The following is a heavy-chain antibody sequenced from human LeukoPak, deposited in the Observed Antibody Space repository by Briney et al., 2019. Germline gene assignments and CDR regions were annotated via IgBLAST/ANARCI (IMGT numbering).Heavy chain of an antibody. J-gene: IGHJ4*02. CDR2: ISGSGTTT. Sequence: GGSLRLSCVASGFTFRNYAISWVRQAPGKGLEWVSAISGSGTTTYYADSVKGRFTISRDNSKNTLYLQMNSLRAEDTAVYYCARDRSYFDYWGQGTLVTVSS. CDR3: ARDRSYFDY. V-gene: IGHV3-23*01. CDR1: GFTFRNYA.